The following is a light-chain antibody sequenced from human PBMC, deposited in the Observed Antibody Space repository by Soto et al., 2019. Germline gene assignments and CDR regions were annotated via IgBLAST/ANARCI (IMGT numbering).Light chain of an antibody. Sequence: ETVLTQSPGTVSLSPGERATLSCTTSQTVNSDYLAWYQQKPGQAPRLLIYGVFNRATGIPDRFSGSGSGTYFTLTIGGLEPEDSAVYYCQHYDGSPRTFGQGTNLEI. CDR2: GVF. V-gene: IGKV3-20*01. CDR3: QHYDGSPRT. CDR1: QTVNSDY. J-gene: IGKJ2*01.